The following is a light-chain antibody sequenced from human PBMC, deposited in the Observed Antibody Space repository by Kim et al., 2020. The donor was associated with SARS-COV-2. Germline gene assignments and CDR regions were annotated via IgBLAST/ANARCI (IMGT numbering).Light chain of an antibody. V-gene: IGLV2-23*02. J-gene: IGLJ3*02. CDR2: EVS. CDR1: SSDGGSYNL. Sequence: PGQSIVISSTGNSSDGGSYNLVSWYQQHPGKAPRLMIYEVSKRPSGVSSRFSGFKFDNTASLTISGLQAEDEADYFCSSYASGSTMFGGGTQLTVL. CDR3: SSYASGSTM.